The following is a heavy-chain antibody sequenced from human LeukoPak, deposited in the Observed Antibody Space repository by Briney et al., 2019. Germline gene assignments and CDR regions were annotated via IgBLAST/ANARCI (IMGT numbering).Heavy chain of an antibody. CDR1: GYTFTSYY. Sequence: ASVKVSCKASGYTFTSYYMHWVRQAPGQGLEWMGIINPSGGSTSYAQKFQGRVTMTRDTSTSTVYMELSSLRSEDTAVYYCARVDTAMGYYYYGMDVWGQGTTVTVSS. V-gene: IGHV1-46*01. J-gene: IGHJ6*02. CDR3: ARVDTAMGYYYYGMDV. D-gene: IGHD5-18*01. CDR2: INPSGGST.